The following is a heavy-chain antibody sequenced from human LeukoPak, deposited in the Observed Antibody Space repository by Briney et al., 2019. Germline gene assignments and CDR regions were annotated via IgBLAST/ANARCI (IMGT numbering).Heavy chain of an antibody. CDR3: AKDDSMTLDHFDT. CDR1: GFTFNRNA. D-gene: IGHD4-11*01. Sequence: GGSLTLSCAVSGFTFNRNAMSWVRKAPGKGLEWVSGINYSGGHTYSADSVKGRFTIPRDNSKNTLSLQMNSLRAEDTAVYYCAKDDSMTLDHFDTWGQGTLVTVSS. V-gene: IGHV3-23*01. CDR2: INYSGGHT. J-gene: IGHJ4*02.